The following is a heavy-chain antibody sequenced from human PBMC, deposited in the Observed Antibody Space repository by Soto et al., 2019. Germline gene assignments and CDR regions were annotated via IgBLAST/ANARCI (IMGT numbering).Heavy chain of an antibody. CDR2: IYWTDDK. V-gene: IGHV2-5*01. J-gene: IGHJ4*02. CDR1: GFSLITPGVG. D-gene: IGHD5-12*01. Sequence: QITLKESGPALVKPTQTLTLTCTFSGFSLITPGVGVGWVRQPPGKALEWLALIYWTDDKRYSPSLNSRLTITKDTSKNQVVLTLTNVDPVDTATYYCAHTHNGYDHMALDYWGQGTLVAVSS. CDR3: AHTHNGYDHMALDY.